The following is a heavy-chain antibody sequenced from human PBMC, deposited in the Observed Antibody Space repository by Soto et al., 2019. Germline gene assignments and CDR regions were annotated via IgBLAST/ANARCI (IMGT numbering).Heavy chain of an antibody. Sequence: PGESLKISCKGSGYSFTSYWIGWVRQMPGKGLEWMGITYPGDSDTRYSPSFQGQVTISADKSISTAYLQWSSLKASDTAMYYCARHHRPGYSYGYNWFDPWGQGTLVTVSS. CDR3: ARHHRPGYSYGYNWFDP. D-gene: IGHD5-18*01. CDR2: TYPGDSDT. V-gene: IGHV5-51*01. CDR1: GYSFTSYW. J-gene: IGHJ5*02.